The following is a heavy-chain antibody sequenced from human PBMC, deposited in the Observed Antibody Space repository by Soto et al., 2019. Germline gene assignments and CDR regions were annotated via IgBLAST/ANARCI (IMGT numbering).Heavy chain of an antibody. CDR2: IYYSGGT. V-gene: IGHV4-61*08. D-gene: IGHD6-19*01. Sequence: SETLSLTCTVSGAALSSGGYFYTWFRQPPGKGLEWLGYIYYSGGTNYNPSLKSRVTISLDKSKSQFSLRLISVTAADTAVYYGTREQSDDNYFDPWGQGTLVTVSS. CDR1: GAALSSGGYF. CDR3: TREQSDDNYFDP. J-gene: IGHJ5*02.